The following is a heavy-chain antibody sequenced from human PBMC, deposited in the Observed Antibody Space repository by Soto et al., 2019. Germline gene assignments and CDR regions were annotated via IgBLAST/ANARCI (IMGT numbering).Heavy chain of an antibody. CDR2: ISSSSSYI. CDR3: ARENELCFGEFDY. J-gene: IGHJ4*02. Sequence: GKGLEWASSISSSSSYIYYADSVKGRFTISRDNAKNSLYLQMNSLRAEDTAVYYWARENELCFGEFDYCGPATLVTASS. V-gene: IGHV3-21*01. D-gene: IGHD3-10*01.